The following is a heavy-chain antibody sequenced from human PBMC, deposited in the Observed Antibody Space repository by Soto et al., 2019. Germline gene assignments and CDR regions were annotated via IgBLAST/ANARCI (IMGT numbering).Heavy chain of an antibody. CDR3: ARSNSYYYDSSGYYRSPDY. V-gene: IGHV5-51*01. D-gene: IGHD3-22*01. CDR2: IYPGDSDT. Sequence: GESLKISCKGSGYSFTSYWIGWVRQMPGKGLEWMGIIYPGDSDTRYSPSFQGQVTISADKSISTAYLQWSSLKASDTAMYYCARSNSYYYDSSGYYRSPDYWGQGTLVTVSS. J-gene: IGHJ4*02. CDR1: GYSFTSYW.